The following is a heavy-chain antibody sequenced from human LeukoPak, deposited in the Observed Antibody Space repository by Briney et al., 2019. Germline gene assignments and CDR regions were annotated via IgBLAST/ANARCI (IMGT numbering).Heavy chain of an antibody. V-gene: IGHV3-7*01. CDR2: IKEDGRQK. Sequence: GGSLRLSCAASGFTFSSYWMSWVRQAPGKGLEWVASIKEDGRQKYYVGSVKGRFTISRDNTKKSLYLQMNSLRADDTAVYYCAKRVGAIQGDIWGQGTMVTVSS. CDR1: GFTFSSYW. J-gene: IGHJ3*02. D-gene: IGHD1-26*01. CDR3: AKRVGAIQGDI.